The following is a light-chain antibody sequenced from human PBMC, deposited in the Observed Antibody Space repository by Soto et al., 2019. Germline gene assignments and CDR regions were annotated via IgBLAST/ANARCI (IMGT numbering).Light chain of an antibody. Sequence: EIVLTQSPATLSLSPGERATLSCRASQSVSRYLAWYQQKPGQAPRLLIYETSNRATGIPARFSGSGSGTDFTLTISSLEPEDFAVYYCQQRSNFYTFGQGTKLEIK. J-gene: IGKJ2*01. CDR1: QSVSRY. V-gene: IGKV3-11*01. CDR2: ETS. CDR3: QQRSNFYT.